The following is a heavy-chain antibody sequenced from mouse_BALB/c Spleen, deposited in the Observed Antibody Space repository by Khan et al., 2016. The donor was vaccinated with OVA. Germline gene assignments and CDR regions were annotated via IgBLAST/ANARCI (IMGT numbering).Heavy chain of an antibody. CDR1: GYSFTSYY. Sequence: VQLKQSGPEPMKPGASVKISCKASGYSFTSYYIHWVIQSHGKSLEWIGYIDPFSGDTTYNQKFKGRATLTADKSSSTAYLHLSNLTSEDSAVYYCTVHGYVAWFTYWGQGTLVTVSA. J-gene: IGHJ3*01. CDR2: IDPFSGDT. CDR3: TVHGYVAWFTY. D-gene: IGHD2-2*01. V-gene: IGHV1S135*01.